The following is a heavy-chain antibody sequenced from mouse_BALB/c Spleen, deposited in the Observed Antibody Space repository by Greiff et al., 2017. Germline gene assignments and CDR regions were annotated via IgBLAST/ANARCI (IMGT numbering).Heavy chain of an antibody. J-gene: IGHJ2*01. CDR3: ARSHYDYFDY. CDR1: GYTFTSYW. D-gene: IGHD2-4*01. Sequence: VKLMESGAELARPGASVKLSCKASGYTFTSYWMQWVKQRPGQGLEWIGAIYPGDGDTWYTQKFKGKATLTADKSSSTAYMQLSSLASEDSAVYYCARSHYDYFDYWGQGTTLTVSS. V-gene: IGHV1-87*01. CDR2: IYPGDGDT.